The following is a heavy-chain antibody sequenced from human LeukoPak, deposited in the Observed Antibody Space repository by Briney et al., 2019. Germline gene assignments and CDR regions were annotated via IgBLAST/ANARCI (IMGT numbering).Heavy chain of an antibody. Sequence: PGGSLRLSCAASGFTFSSYDMHWVRQAPPKGLEWVAFIRYDGSNKYYADSVKGRFTISRDNSKNTLYLQMNSLRAEDTAVYYCAKITASRGDYWGQGTLVTVSS. CDR1: GFTFSSYD. D-gene: IGHD3-10*01. V-gene: IGHV3-30*02. CDR3: AKITASRGDY. CDR2: IRYDGSNK. J-gene: IGHJ4*02.